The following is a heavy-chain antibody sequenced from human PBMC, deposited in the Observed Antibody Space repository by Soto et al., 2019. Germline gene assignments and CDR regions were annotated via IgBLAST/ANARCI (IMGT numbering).Heavy chain of an antibody. CDR1: GGSISSYY. CDR2: IYYSGST. J-gene: IGHJ4*02. CDR3: ARGNYVSYFDY. Sequence: PSETLSLTCTVSGGSISSYYWSWIRQPPGKGLEWIGYIYYSGSTNYNPSLKSRVTISVDTSKNQFSLKLSSVTAADTAVYYCARGNYVSYFDYWGQGTLVTVSS. V-gene: IGHV4-59*01. D-gene: IGHD1-7*01.